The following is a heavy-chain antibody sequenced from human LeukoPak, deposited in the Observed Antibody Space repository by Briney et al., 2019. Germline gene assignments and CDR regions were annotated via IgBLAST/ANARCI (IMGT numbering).Heavy chain of an antibody. D-gene: IGHD6-13*01. Sequence: GESLKISCKASGYRFTEFWIAWVRRTPGKGLEWMGIIYPGDSDTRYSPSFQGQVTISADKSISTAYLQWSSLKASDTAMYYCARSSSLNWFDPWGQGTLVTVSS. CDR2: IYPGDSDT. V-gene: IGHV5-51*01. J-gene: IGHJ5*02. CDR1: GYRFTEFW. CDR3: ARSSSLNWFDP.